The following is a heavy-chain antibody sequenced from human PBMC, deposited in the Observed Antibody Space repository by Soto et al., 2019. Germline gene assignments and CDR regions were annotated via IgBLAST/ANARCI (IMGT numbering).Heavy chain of an antibody. D-gene: IGHD6-13*01. J-gene: IGHJ6*02. CDR1: GYTFTGYY. CDR2: INPNSGGT. CDR3: ARDESSSGYYYYGMDV. V-gene: IGHV1-2*02. Sequence: ASVEVSCKXSGYTFTGYYMHCVRQAPGQGLEWMGWINPNSGGTNYAQKFQGRVTMTRDTSISTAYMELSRLRSDDTAVYYRARDESSSGYYYYGMDVWGQGTTVTVSS.